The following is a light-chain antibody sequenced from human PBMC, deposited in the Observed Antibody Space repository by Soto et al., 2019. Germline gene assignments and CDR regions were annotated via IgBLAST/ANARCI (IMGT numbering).Light chain of an antibody. Sequence: QSVLAQPASVSGSPGQSITISCTGTSSDLAIYNYVSWYQQQPGKAPKLMIYQVTNRPSGVSNRFSGSRSGNTASLTISGLQAEDEAEYYCSSHPASSNYVLGNGTKVT. J-gene: IGLJ1*01. V-gene: IGLV2-14*01. CDR1: SSDLAIYNY. CDR2: QVT. CDR3: SSHPASSNYV.